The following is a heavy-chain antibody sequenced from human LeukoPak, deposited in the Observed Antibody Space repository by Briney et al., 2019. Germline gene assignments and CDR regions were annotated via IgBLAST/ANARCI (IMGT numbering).Heavy chain of an antibody. V-gene: IGHV4-31*03. Sequence: SQTLSLTCTVSGGSISSGGYYWSWNRQHPGKGLEWIGYIYYSGSTYYNPSLKSRVTISVDTSKNQFSLKLSSVTAADTAVYYCARAEEAVTTFFENYWYFDLWGRGTLVTVSS. D-gene: IGHD4-17*01. CDR2: IYYSGST. CDR1: GGSISSGGYY. J-gene: IGHJ2*01. CDR3: ARAEEAVTTFFENYWYFDL.